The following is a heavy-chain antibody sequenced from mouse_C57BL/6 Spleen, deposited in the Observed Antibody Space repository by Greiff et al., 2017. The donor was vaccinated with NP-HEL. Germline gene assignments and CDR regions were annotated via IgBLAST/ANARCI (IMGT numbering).Heavy chain of an antibody. V-gene: IGHV1-82*01. CDR3: ARSKGNYSYAMDY. J-gene: IGHJ4*01. CDR2: IYPGDGDT. Sequence: QVQLKQSGPELVKPGASVKISCKASGYAFSSSWMNWVKQRPGKGLEWIGRIYPGDGDTNYNGKFKGKATLTADKSSSTAYMQLSSLTSEDSAVYFCARSKGNYSYAMDYWGQGTSVTVSS. D-gene: IGHD2-1*01. CDR1: GYAFSSSW.